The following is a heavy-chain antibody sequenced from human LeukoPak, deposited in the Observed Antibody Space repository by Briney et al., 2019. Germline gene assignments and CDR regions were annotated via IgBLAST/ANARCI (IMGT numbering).Heavy chain of an antibody. J-gene: IGHJ4*02. V-gene: IGHV4-4*07. D-gene: IGHD6-19*01. CDR2: IYTNGST. Sequence: SETLSLTCTVSGGSISSYYWSWIRQPAGKGLEWIGRIYTNGSTDYNPSLKSRVTVSVDTSKNQFSLKLTSMTAADTAVYYCARSGGDRGWYYFDYWGQGTLVTVSS. CDR3: ARSGGDRGWYYFDY. CDR1: GGSISSYY.